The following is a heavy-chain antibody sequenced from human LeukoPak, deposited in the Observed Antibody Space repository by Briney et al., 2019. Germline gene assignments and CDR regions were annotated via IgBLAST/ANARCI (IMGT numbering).Heavy chain of an antibody. CDR3: ARGLTMIVGTFDY. V-gene: IGHV1-69*13. Sequence: GASVKVSCKASGGTFSSYAISWVRQAPGQGLEWMGGIIPIFGTANYAQKFQGRVTITADESTSTAHMELSSLRSEDTAVYYCARGLTMIVGTFDYWGQGTLVTVSS. D-gene: IGHD3-22*01. CDR1: GGTFSSYA. J-gene: IGHJ4*02. CDR2: IIPIFGTA.